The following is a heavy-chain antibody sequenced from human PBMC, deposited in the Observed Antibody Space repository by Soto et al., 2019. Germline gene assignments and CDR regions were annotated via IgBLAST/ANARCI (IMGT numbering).Heavy chain of an antibody. CDR2: ISYDGSGK. J-gene: IGHJ6*03. V-gene: IGHV3-30*18. CDR1: GFTFSDFD. Sequence: GGSLRLSCAASGFTFSDFDIHWVRQAPGKGLEWVAVISYDGSGKLYADSVKGRFTISRDNSNNTLFLQMNSLRAEDTAVYYCAKSDFNHYYLDAWGKGTTVTVSS. D-gene: IGHD3-3*01. CDR3: AKSDFNHYYLDA.